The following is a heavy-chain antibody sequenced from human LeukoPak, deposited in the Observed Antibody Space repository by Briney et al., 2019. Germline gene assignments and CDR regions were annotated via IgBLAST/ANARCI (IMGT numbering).Heavy chain of an antibody. J-gene: IGHJ4*02. CDR2: IYPNNGAT. D-gene: IGHD3-10*01. CDR3: ARDGPAQMVEFDY. Sequence: GASVKVSCKASGYTFSGTGWYLYWLRRAPGQGLECMGWIYPNNGATAYAQKFQGRVAMTRDTSISTAYMELRRLRPDDTAVYYCARDGPAQMVEFDYWGQGTLVTVSS. V-gene: IGHV1-2*02. CDR1: GYTFSGTGWY.